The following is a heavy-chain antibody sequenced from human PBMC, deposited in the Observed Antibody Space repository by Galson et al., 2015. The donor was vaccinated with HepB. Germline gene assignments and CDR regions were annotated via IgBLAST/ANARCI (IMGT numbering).Heavy chain of an antibody. CDR1: GYTFTSYY. D-gene: IGHD3-22*01. Sequence: SVKVSCKASGYTFTSYYMHWVRQAPGQGLEWMGIINPSGGSTSYAQKFQGRVTMTRDTSTSTVYMELSSLRSEDTALYYCARANDSSGYYEYYGMDVWGPGTTVTVSS. J-gene: IGHJ6*02. CDR2: INPSGGST. CDR3: ARANDSSGYYEYYGMDV. V-gene: IGHV1-46*01.